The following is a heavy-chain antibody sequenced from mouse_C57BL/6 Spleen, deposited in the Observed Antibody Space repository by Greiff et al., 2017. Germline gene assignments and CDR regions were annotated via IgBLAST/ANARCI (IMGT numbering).Heavy chain of an antibody. CDR1: GYTFTTYP. J-gene: IGHJ4*01. D-gene: IGHD2-3*01. CDR2: FHPYNDDT. Sequence: VKLVESGAELVKPGASVKMSCKASGYTFTTYPIEWMKQNHGKSLEWIGNFHPYNDDTKYNEKFKGKATLTVEKSSSTVYLELSRLTSDDSAVYYCARRNGYYPLYYAMDYWGQGTSVTVSS. CDR3: ARRNGYYPLYYAMDY. V-gene: IGHV1-47*01.